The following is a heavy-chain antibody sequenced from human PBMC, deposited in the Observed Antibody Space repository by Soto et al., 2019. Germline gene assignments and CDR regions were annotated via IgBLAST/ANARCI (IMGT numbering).Heavy chain of an antibody. V-gene: IGHV4-39*01. Sequence: QLQLQESGPGLVKPSETLSLTCTVSGGSISSSGHYWGWIRQPPGKGLEWIGSMYYRGSSYYNPSLKSRVTISVDTSKNQFYLKLNSVTAADTAVYYCATYGSGWYFDYWGQGTLVTVAS. J-gene: IGHJ4*02. D-gene: IGHD6-19*01. CDR3: ATYGSGWYFDY. CDR1: GGSISSSGHY. CDR2: MYYRGSS.